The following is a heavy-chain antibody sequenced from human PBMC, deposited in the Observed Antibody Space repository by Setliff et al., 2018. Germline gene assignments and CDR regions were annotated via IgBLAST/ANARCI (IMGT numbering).Heavy chain of an antibody. CDR1: GYSFTLYA. J-gene: IGHJ4*02. Sequence: GASVKVSCKASGYSFTLYAMHWMRQAPGQRLEWMGWMNIDNGKTEYSQEFQDRVTFTRDTFAETAYMELRSLTSDDMAVYYCFTTTCWNFDYWGQGALVTVSS. CDR3: FTTTCWNFDY. D-gene: IGHD2-2*01. CDR2: MNIDNGKT. V-gene: IGHV1-3*03.